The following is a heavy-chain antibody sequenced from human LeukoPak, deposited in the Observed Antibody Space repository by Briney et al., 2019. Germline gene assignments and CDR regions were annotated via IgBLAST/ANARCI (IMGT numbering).Heavy chain of an antibody. CDR2: ISAYNGNT. D-gene: IGHD3-22*01. CDR3: ARSLGATMIVAPQFDY. J-gene: IGHJ4*02. Sequence: ASVKVSCKASGYTFTSYGISWVRQAPGQGLEWMGWISAYNGNTNYAQKLQGRVTMTTDTSTSKAYMELRSLRSDDTAVYYCARSLGATMIVAPQFDYWGQGTLVTVSS. CDR1: GYTFTSYG. V-gene: IGHV1-18*01.